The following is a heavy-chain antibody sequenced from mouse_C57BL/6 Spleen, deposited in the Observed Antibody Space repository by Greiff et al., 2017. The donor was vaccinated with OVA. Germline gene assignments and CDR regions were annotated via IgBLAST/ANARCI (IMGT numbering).Heavy chain of an antibody. Sequence: EVQLQESGGDLVKPVGSLKLSCAASGFTFSSYGMSWVRQTPDKRLEWVATISSGGSYTYYPDSVKGRFTISRDNAKNTLYLQMSSLKSEDTAMYYCARRIDSSGYGAMDYWGQGTSVTVSS. D-gene: IGHD3-2*02. J-gene: IGHJ4*01. V-gene: IGHV5-6*01. CDR2: ISSGGSYT. CDR1: GFTFSSYG. CDR3: ARRIDSSGYGAMDY.